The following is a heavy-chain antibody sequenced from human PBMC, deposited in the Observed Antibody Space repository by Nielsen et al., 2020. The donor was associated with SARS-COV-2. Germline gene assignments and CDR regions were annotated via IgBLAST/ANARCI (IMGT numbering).Heavy chain of an antibody. CDR1: GFTFSSYW. CDR3: AREVVPAAISIRGIFDP. V-gene: IGHV3-74*01. Sequence: GGSLRLSCAASGFTFSSYWMHWVRQAPGKGLVWVSRINSDGSSTSYADSVKGRFTISRDNAKNTLYLQMNSLRAEDTAVYYCAREVVPAAISIRGIFDPWGQGTLVTVSS. J-gene: IGHJ5*02. D-gene: IGHD2-2*01. CDR2: INSDGSST.